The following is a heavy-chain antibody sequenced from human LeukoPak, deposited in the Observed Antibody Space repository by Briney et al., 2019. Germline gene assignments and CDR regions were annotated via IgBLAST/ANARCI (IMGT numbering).Heavy chain of an antibody. V-gene: IGHV4-59*01. J-gene: IGHJ5*02. CDR1: SGTISSYY. D-gene: IGHD3-9*01. CDR3: ARHSLYDILTGYYGWFDP. CDR2: IYYSGST. Sequence: KPWETLSLTCTVSSGTISSYYWSWIRQPPGKGLELIGYIYYSGSTKSNPSFKSRLTISVDTSKNQFSLKLSSVTAADTAVYYCARHSLYDILTGYYGWFDPWGQGTLVTVSS.